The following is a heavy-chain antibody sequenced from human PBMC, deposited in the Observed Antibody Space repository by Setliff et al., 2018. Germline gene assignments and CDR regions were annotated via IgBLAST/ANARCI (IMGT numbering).Heavy chain of an antibody. V-gene: IGHV3-48*03. J-gene: IGHJ4*02. CDR3: ARDWRDYGAMGY. CDR1: GGTFSSYA. CDR2: ISSSGSTI. D-gene: IGHD4-17*01. Sequence: SCKASGGTFSSYAISWVRQAPGKGLEWVSYISSSGSTIYYADSVKGRFTISRDNAKNSLYLQMNSLRAEDTAVYYCARDWRDYGAMGYWGQGTLVTVSS.